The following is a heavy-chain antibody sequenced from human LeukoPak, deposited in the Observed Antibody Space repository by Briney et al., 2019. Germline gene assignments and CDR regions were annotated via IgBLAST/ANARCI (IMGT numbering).Heavy chain of an antibody. CDR3: ARHDTAMATDYGMDV. Sequence: GGSLRLSCAASGFTFSHYWMTWVRQAPGKGLEWVSYISSRGSTIYYADSVKGRFTISRDNAKNSLYLQMNSLRAEDTAVYYCARHDTAMATDYGMDVWGQGTTVTVSS. J-gene: IGHJ6*02. CDR1: GFTFSHYW. V-gene: IGHV3-11*01. CDR2: ISSRGSTI. D-gene: IGHD5-18*01.